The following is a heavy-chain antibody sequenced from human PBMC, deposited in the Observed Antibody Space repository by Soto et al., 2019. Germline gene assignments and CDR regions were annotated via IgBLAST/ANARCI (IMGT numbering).Heavy chain of an antibody. CDR1: GRSMISYY. Sequence: SETLSLTCNVSGRSMISYYWSWIRQPAGKGLEWIGRIYTGGNTNYNPSLKSRVTMSVDTSKSQFSLSLTSVTAADTAVYYCAREGDDRHFFFDSWGQGTLVTV. D-gene: IGHD3-3*02. CDR3: AREGDDRHFFFDS. CDR2: IYTGGNT. V-gene: IGHV4-4*07. J-gene: IGHJ4*02.